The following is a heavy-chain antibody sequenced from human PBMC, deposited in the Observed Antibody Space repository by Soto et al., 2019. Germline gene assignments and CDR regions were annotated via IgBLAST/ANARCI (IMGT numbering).Heavy chain of an antibody. Sequence: EVQLVESGGVVVQPGGSLRLSCAASGFTFDDYAMHWVRQAPGKGLEWVSLISWDGGSTYYADSVKGRFTISRDNSKNSLYQQMNSLRAEDTALYYCANDVGAARRGDGMDVWGQGTTVTVSS. D-gene: IGHD6-13*01. CDR3: ANDVGAARRGDGMDV. CDR2: ISWDGGST. J-gene: IGHJ6*02. CDR1: GFTFDDYA. V-gene: IGHV3-43D*04.